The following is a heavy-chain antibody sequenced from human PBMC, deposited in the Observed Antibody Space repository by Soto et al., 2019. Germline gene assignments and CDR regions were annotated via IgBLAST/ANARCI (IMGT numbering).Heavy chain of an antibody. D-gene: IGHD1-20*01. V-gene: IGHV3-48*03. CDR1: GFTFSSYE. Sequence: GESLKISCAASGFTFSSYEMNWVRQAPGKGLEWVSYISSSGSTIYYADSVKGRFTISRDNAKNSLYLQMNSLRAEDTAVYYCARGGYIWNHGEFDPWGQGTLVTVSS. CDR2: ISSSGSTI. CDR3: ARGGYIWNHGEFDP. J-gene: IGHJ5*02.